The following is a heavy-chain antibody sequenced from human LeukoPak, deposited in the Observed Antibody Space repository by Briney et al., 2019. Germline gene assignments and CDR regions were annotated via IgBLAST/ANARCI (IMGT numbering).Heavy chain of an antibody. Sequence: GGSLRLSCAASGFTFSSYWMSWVRQAPGKGLEWVSIIYSAGTTYYADSVKGRFTISRDNSKNTLYLQMNSLRVEDTAVYYCARWAVAGKNYFDYWGQGTLVTVSS. CDR3: ARWAVAGKNYFDY. D-gene: IGHD6-19*01. V-gene: IGHV3-66*01. CDR2: IYSAGTT. J-gene: IGHJ4*02. CDR1: GFTFSSYW.